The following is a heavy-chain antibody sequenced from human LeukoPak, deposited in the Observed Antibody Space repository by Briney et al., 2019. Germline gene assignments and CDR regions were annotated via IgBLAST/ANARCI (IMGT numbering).Heavy chain of an antibody. CDR3: ARMNYGDYDH. CDR1: GGSISSSNW. J-gene: IGHJ4*02. CDR2: IYYSGST. D-gene: IGHD4-17*01. V-gene: IGHV4-4*02. Sequence: SETLSLTCAVSGGSISSSNWWSWVRQPPGKGLEWIGYIYYSGSTNYNPSLKSRVTISVDTSKNQFSLKLSSVTAADTAVYYCARMNYGDYDHWGQGTLVTVSS.